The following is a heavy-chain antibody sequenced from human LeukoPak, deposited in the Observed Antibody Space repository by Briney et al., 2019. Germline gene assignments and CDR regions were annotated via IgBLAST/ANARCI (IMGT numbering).Heavy chain of an antibody. CDR2: IYYSGST. Sequence: SETLSLTCAVYGGSFSGYYWSWIRQPPGKGLEWIGSIYYSGSTYYNPSLKSRVTISVDTSKNQFSLKLSSVTAADTAVYYCARGKTGLFDYWGQGTLVTVSS. CDR3: ARGKTGLFDY. D-gene: IGHD7-27*01. J-gene: IGHJ4*02. V-gene: IGHV4-34*01. CDR1: GGSFSGYY.